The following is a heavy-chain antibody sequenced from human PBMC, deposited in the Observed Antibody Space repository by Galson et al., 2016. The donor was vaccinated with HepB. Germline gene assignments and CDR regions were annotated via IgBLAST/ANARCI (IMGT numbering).Heavy chain of an antibody. Sequence: SLRLPCPASGFIFSSYWLHWVRQAPGKGLVWVSHIRGDGSSTHYGDSVKGRFTVSRGNSKNTLYLQMNSLSAEDTAVYYCVKDDDDYNAAFYIWGQATMFTVSS. CDR2: IRGDGSST. CDR3: VKDDDDYNAAFYI. V-gene: IGHV3-74*01. CDR1: GFIFSSYW. D-gene: IGHD5-24*01. J-gene: IGHJ3*02.